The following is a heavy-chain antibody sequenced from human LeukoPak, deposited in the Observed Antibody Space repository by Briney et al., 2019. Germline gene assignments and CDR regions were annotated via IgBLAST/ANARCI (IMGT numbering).Heavy chain of an antibody. Sequence: GESLKISCKGSGYSFTNYWINWVRQMPGKGLEWMGIIYPGDSDTRYSPPFQGQVTTSADKSISTAYLQWSSLKASDTAMYYCARHDPDGGHFDYWGQGTLVTVSS. D-gene: IGHD3-16*01. CDR1: GYSFTNYW. CDR3: ARHDPDGGHFDY. CDR2: IYPGDSDT. J-gene: IGHJ4*02. V-gene: IGHV5-51*01.